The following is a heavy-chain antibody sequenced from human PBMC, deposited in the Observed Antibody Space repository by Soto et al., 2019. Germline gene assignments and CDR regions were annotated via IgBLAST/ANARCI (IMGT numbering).Heavy chain of an antibody. CDR3: ARGTKGLLWFGEYYSFDY. CDR1: GFTFSSYA. V-gene: IGHV3-23*01. Sequence: EVQLLESGGGLVQPGGSLRLSCAPSGFTFSSYAMSWVRKAPGKGLEWVPAISGSGGSTYYADSVKGRFTISRDNAKNTLYLQMNSLRAEDTAVYYCARGTKGLLWFGEYYSFDYWGQGALVTVSS. D-gene: IGHD3-10*01. CDR2: ISGSGGST. J-gene: IGHJ4*02.